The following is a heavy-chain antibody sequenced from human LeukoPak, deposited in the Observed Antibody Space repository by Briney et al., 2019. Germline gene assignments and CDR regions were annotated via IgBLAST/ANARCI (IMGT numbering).Heavy chain of an antibody. CDR2: ISSSGSTI. V-gene: IGHV3-11*01. J-gene: IGHJ4*02. CDR1: GFTFSDYC. D-gene: IGHD3-10*01. CDR3: AKDRGVMVRGEIDY. Sequence: GGSLRLSCAASGFTFSDYCMSWIRQAPGKGLEWVSYISSSGSTIYYADSVKGRFTISRDNAKNSLYLQMNSLRAEDTAVYYCAKDRGVMVRGEIDYWGQGTLVTVSS.